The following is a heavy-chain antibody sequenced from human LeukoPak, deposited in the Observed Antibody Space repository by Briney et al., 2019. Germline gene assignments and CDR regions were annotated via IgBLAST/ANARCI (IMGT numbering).Heavy chain of an antibody. J-gene: IGHJ6*02. CDR1: GFTFSSYA. V-gene: IGHV3-23*01. D-gene: IGHD1-1*01. CDR2: ISGSGGST. CDR3: AKEDHNWNERLYYYYGMDV. Sequence: PGGSLRLSCAASGFTFSSYAMSWVRQAPGKGLEWVSAISGSGGSTYYADPVKGRFTISRDNSKNTLYLQMNSLRAEDTAVYYCAKEDHNWNERLYYYYGMDVWGQGTTVTVSS.